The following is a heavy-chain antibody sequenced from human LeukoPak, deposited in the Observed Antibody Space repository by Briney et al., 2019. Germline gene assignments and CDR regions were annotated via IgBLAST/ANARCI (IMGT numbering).Heavy chain of an antibody. CDR1: GYTFTSYY. D-gene: IGHD5-18*01. J-gene: IGHJ4*02. CDR2: INPSGGST. CDR3: AKDSATAMTIFY. Sequence: ASVKVSCKASGYTFTSYYMHWVRQARGQGFEWVGTINPSGGSTSYAQKRQSRVTICRNTYTRTVYMWLSSLRAVETAVYFCAKDSATAMTIFYWGQGTLVTVSP. V-gene: IGHV1-46*01.